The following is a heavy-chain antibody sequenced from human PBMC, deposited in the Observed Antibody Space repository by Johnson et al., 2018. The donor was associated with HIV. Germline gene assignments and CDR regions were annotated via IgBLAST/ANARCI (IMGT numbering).Heavy chain of an antibody. CDR1: GFTFSSYD. CDR3: AREGAWAVRPGAFDI. CDR2: ISYDGSNK. V-gene: IGHV3-30*14. Sequence: QVQLVESGGGVVQPGRSLRLSCAASGFTFSSYDMHWVRQATGKGLEWVAVISYDGSNKYYADSVKGRFTISRDNSKNTLYLQMNSLRAEDTAVYHCAREGAWAVRPGAFDIWGQGTTVTVSS. J-gene: IGHJ3*02. D-gene: IGHD3-16*01.